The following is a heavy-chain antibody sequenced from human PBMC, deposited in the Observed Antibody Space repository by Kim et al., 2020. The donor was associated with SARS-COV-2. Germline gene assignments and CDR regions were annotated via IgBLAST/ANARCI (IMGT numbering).Heavy chain of an antibody. D-gene: IGHD2-15*01. Sequence: YAQKFQGKVTMTRDTSISTAYMELSRLRSDDTAVYYCARDLSLQLLPIDYWGQGTLVTVSS. J-gene: IGHJ4*02. V-gene: IGHV1-2*02. CDR3: ARDLSLQLLPIDY.